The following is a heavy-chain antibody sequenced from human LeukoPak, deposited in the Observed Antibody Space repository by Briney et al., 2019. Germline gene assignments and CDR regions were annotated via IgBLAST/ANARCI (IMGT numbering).Heavy chain of an antibody. CDR3: ARMVAYGSGTATWFDP. J-gene: IGHJ5*02. Sequence: GESLKISCKGSGYSFTSYWIGWVRQMPGKGLEWMGIIYPGDSDTRYSPSFQGQVTISADKSISTAYLQWSSLKASDTAMYYCARMVAYGSGTATWFDPWGQGTLVTVSS. CDR1: GYSFTSYW. CDR2: IYPGDSDT. V-gene: IGHV5-51*01. D-gene: IGHD3-10*01.